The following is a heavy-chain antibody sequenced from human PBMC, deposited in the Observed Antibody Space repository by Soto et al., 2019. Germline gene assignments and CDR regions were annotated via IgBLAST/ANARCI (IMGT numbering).Heavy chain of an antibody. CDR3: ARLQQLVLVEDY. Sequence: EVQLVESGGGLVQPGGSLRLSCAASGFTFSSYWMRWVRQAPGKGLEWVPNIKQDGSEKYYVDSVKGRFTISRDNAKNSLDLQMNSLRAEDTAVYYCARLQQLVLVEDYWGQGTLVNVSS. CDR2: IKQDGSEK. CDR1: GFTFSSYW. V-gene: IGHV3-7*01. D-gene: IGHD6-6*01. J-gene: IGHJ4*02.